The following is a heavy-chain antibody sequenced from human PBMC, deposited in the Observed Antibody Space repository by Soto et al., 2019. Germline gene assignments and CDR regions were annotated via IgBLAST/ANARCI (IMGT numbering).Heavy chain of an antibody. CDR2: IYYSGST. Sequence: SETLSLTCTVSGGSISSYYWSWIRQPPGKGLEWVGYIYYSGSTNYNPSHKSRVTISVDTSKNQFSLKLTSVTATDTAVYYCARHSIYGEFDSWGQGTQVTVSS. CDR3: ARHSIYGEFDS. CDR1: GGSISSYY. J-gene: IGHJ4*02. V-gene: IGHV4-59*08. D-gene: IGHD2-21*01.